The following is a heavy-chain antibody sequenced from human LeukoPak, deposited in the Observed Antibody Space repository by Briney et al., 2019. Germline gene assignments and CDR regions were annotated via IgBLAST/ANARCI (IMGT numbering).Heavy chain of an antibody. D-gene: IGHD3-22*01. V-gene: IGHV3-11*04. CDR3: AKDQGLSGYFGLVDF. CDR2: ISSSGSTI. CDR1: GFTFSNAW. Sequence: PGGSLRLSCAASGFTFSNAWMSWVRQAPGKGLEWVSYISSSGSTIYYADSVKGRFTISRDNSKNTLYLQMNSLRTEDTTVYYCAKDQGLSGYFGLVDFWGQGTLVTVSS. J-gene: IGHJ4*02.